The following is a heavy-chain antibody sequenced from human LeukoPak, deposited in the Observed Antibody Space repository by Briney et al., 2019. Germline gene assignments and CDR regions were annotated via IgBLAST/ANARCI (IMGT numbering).Heavy chain of an antibody. CDR1: GFTFRSYA. CDR2: ISGSGRST. CDR3: AKEVGYVLDY. Sequence: GGSLRLSCAASGFTFRSYAMSWVRQAPGEGLEWVSAISGSGRSTYYADSVKGRFTISRDNSKNTLYLQMNSLRAEDTAVYYCAKEVGYVLDYWGQGAVVTVSS. J-gene: IGHJ4*02. D-gene: IGHD5-12*01. V-gene: IGHV3-23*01.